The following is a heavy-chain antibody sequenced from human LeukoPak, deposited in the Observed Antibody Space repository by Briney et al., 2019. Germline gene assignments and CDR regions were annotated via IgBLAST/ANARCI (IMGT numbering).Heavy chain of an antibody. J-gene: IGHJ6*03. D-gene: IGHD6-6*01. Sequence: TGGSLRLSCAASGFTFSSYAMSWVRQAPGKGLEWVSAMSGSGGYTYYADSVRGRFTISRDNSKNILYLQMNSLRAEDTAVYYCAKSKGLVQDYMDVWGKGTTVTVSS. V-gene: IGHV3-23*01. CDR1: GFTFSSYA. CDR3: AKSKGLVQDYMDV. CDR2: MSGSGGYT.